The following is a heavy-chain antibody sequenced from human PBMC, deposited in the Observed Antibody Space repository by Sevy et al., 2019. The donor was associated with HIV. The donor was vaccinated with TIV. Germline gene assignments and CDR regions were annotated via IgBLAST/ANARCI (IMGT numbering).Heavy chain of an antibody. J-gene: IGHJ2*01. CDR1: GFTFSSYG. CDR2: ISYDGSNK. Sequence: GGSLRLSCAASGFTFSSYGMHWVRQAPGKGLEWVAVISYDGSNKYYADSVKGRFTISRDKSKNTLYLQMNSLRAEDTAVYYCAKDGEITMIVAWYFDLWGRGTLVTVSS. CDR3: AKDGEITMIVAWYFDL. D-gene: IGHD3-22*01. V-gene: IGHV3-30*18.